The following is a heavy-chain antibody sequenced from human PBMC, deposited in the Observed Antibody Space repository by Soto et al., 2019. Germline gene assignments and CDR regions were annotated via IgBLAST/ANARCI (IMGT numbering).Heavy chain of an antibody. D-gene: IGHD3-10*01. Sequence: GGSLRLSCAASGFTFSSYAMSWVRKAPGKGLEWVSAISGSGGSTYYADSVKGRFTISRDNSKNTLYLQMNTLRAEDTPVYSCAKEWVFRGVFDCWGQGTLFTVSS. CDR1: GFTFSSYA. CDR3: AKEWVFRGVFDC. V-gene: IGHV3-23*01. CDR2: ISGSGGST. J-gene: IGHJ4*02.